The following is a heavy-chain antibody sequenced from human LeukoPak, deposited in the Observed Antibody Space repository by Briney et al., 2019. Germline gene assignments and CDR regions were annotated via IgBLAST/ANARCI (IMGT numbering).Heavy chain of an antibody. CDR1: GGTFSSYA. J-gene: IGHJ6*02. CDR2: IIPIFGTA. CDR3: AREVVPAAMPDTAMANLDYYGMDV. Sequence: ASVKVSCKASGGTFSSYAISWVRQAPGQGLEWMGGIIPIFGTANYAQKSQGRVTITADESTSTAYMELSSLRSEDTAVYYCAREVVPAAMPDTAMANLDYYGMDVWGQGTTVTVSS. D-gene: IGHD2-2*01. V-gene: IGHV1-69*13.